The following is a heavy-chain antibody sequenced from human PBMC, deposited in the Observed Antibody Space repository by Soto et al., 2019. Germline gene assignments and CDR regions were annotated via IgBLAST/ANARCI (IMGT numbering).Heavy chain of an antibody. CDR3: AKDQWVVVVAATFDY. Sequence: GGSLRLSCAASGFTFSSYGMHWVRQAPGKGLEWVAVISYDGSNKYYADSVKGRFTISRDNSKNTLYLQMNSLRAEDTAVYYCAKDQWVVVVAATFDYWGQGTLVTVSS. CDR2: ISYDGSNK. V-gene: IGHV3-30*18. CDR1: GFTFSSYG. D-gene: IGHD2-15*01. J-gene: IGHJ4*02.